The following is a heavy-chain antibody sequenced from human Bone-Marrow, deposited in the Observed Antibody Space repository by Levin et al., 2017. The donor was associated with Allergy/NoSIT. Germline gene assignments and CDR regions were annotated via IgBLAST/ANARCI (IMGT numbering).Heavy chain of an antibody. CDR1: GFMVKNNY. J-gene: IGHJ6*02. D-gene: IGHD2-8*02. V-gene: IGHV3-53*01. Sequence: PGGSLRLSCAASGFMVKNNYMTWVRQAPGKGLECVSVIHSAGNTYYADSVKGRFTISRDNANNMLHLQMNRLRAEDTAVYYCARGLTGGENFYYGVDVWGQGTTVIVSS. CDR2: IHSAGNT. CDR3: ARGLTGGENFYYGVDV.